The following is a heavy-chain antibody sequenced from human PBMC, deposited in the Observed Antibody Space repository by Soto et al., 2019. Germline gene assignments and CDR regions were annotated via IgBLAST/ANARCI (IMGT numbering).Heavy chain of an antibody. Sequence: QVQLVQSGAEVKKPGASVKVSCKASGYTFTSYGISWVRQAPGQGLEWMGWISAYNGNTNYAQKLQGRVTMTTDTATSTAYMELRSLRSDGTAVDDCARGGSVVVATHYYYYGMDVWGQGTTVTVSS. D-gene: IGHD2-15*01. CDR1: GYTFTSYG. J-gene: IGHJ6*02. CDR2: ISAYNGNT. CDR3: ARGGSVVVATHYYYYGMDV. V-gene: IGHV1-18*01.